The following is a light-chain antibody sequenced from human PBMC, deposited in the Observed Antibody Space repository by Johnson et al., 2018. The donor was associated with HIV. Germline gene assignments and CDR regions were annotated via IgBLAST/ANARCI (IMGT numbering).Light chain of an antibody. CDR3: GTWDSSLSTGGV. J-gene: IGLJ1*01. V-gene: IGLV1-51*01. Sequence: QSVLTQPPSVSAAPGQKVTISCSGSNSNIGNNYVSWYQQVPGTAPKLLIYDNNKRPSGIPDRFSGSKSGTSATLAITGLQTGDEADYYCGTWDSSLSTGGVFGTGTKVTVL. CDR1: NSNIGNNY. CDR2: DNN.